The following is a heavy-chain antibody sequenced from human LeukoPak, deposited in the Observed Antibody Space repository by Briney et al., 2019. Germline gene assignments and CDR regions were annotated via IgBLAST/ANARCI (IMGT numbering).Heavy chain of an antibody. V-gene: IGHV4-61*02. CDR1: GASISSGSYY. Sequence: SQTLSLTCTVSGASISSGSYYWSWIRQPAGKGLEWIGRIYTSGSTNYNPSLKSRVTISVDTSKNQFSLKLSSVTAADTAVYYCARDVSGDHYYYYYYMDVWGKGTTVTVSS. J-gene: IGHJ6*03. D-gene: IGHD7-27*01. CDR3: ARDVSGDHYYYYYYMDV. CDR2: IYTSGST.